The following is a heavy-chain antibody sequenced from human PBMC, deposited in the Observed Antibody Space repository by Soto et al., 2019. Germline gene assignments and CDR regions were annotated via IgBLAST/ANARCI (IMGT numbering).Heavy chain of an antibody. J-gene: IGHJ3*02. Sequence: QVQLVQSGAEVKKPGSSVKVSCKASGGTFSSYAISWVRQAPGQGLAWMGGIIPIFGTANYAQKFQGRVTITADESTSTAYMELSSLRSEDTAVYYCARARLATMIVASGDAFDIWGQGTMVTVSS. V-gene: IGHV1-69*01. CDR2: IIPIFGTA. CDR1: GGTFSSYA. CDR3: ARARLATMIVASGDAFDI. D-gene: IGHD3-22*01.